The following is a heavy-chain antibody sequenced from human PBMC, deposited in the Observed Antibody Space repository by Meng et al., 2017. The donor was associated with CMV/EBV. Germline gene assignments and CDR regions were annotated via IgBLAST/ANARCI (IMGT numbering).Heavy chain of an antibody. CDR1: GYTFTSYD. V-gene: IGHV1-8*01. J-gene: IGHJ6*02. CDR2: MNPNSGNT. CDR3: ARYTYLYYYYYGMDV. Sequence: ASVKVSCKASGYTFTSYDINWVRQATGQGLEWMGWMNPNSGNTGYAQKFQGRVTMTRNTSISTAYMELSSLRYEDTAVYYCARYTYLYYYYYGMDVWGQGTTVTVSS.